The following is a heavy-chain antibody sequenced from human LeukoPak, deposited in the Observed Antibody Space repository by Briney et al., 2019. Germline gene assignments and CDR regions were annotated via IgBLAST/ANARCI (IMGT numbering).Heavy chain of an antibody. V-gene: IGHV3-33*08. CDR2: IWYGGSNK. CDR3: TTDSGEMATITWGYFFDY. D-gene: IGHD5-24*01. J-gene: IGHJ4*02. Sequence: GGSLRLSCAASGFTFSSYGMYWVRQAPGKGLEWVAVIWYGGSNKYYADSVKGRFTISRDNSKNTLYLQMNSLKTEDTAVYYCTTDSGEMATITWGYFFDYWGQGTLVTVSS. CDR1: GFTFSSYG.